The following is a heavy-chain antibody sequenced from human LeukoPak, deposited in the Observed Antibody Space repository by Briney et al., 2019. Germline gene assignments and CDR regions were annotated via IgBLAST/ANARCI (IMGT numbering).Heavy chain of an antibody. J-gene: IGHJ5*02. CDR2: ISSSGSTI. V-gene: IGHV3-11*01. CDR1: GFTFSDYY. CDR3: ARAAYYYDSSGYPPPWFDP. Sequence: GGSLRLSCAASGFTFSDYYMSWIRQAPGKGLEWVSYISSSGSTIYYADSVKGRFTISRDNAKNSLYLQMNSQRAEDTAVYYCARAAYYYDSSGYPPPWFDPWGQGTLVTVSS. D-gene: IGHD3-22*01.